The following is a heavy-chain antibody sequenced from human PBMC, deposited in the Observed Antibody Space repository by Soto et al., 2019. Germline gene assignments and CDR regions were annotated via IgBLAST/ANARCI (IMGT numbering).Heavy chain of an antibody. CDR1: GGTFSSYV. CDR2: IPTIFGTA. D-gene: IGHD3-10*01. V-gene: IGHV1-69*06. CDR3: ARAFGGIDY. J-gene: IGHJ4*02. Sequence: QGQLVQSGAEVKKPGSSVKVSCKASGGTFSSYVVSWVRQAPGQGLEWMGGIPTIFGTATYAQKFQGRVTITADKSTGTADMELSSLSSEDTAVYYWARAFGGIDYWGQGTQVTVSS.